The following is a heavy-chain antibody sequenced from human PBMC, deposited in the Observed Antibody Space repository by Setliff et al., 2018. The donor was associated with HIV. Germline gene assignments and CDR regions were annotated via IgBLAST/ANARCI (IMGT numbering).Heavy chain of an antibody. D-gene: IGHD3-9*01. J-gene: IGHJ6*02. CDR3: ARESQQYYDILTGFNYYYGMDV. V-gene: IGHV4-59*01. CDR2: IYYSGST. CDR1: GGSISGYY. Sequence: SETLSLTCNVSGGSISGYYWSWVRQPPGKGLEWIGYIYYSGSTNYNPPLRSRVTISVDTSKNQVSLRLTSVTSADTALYYCARESQQYYDILTGFNYYYGMDVWGRGITVTVSS.